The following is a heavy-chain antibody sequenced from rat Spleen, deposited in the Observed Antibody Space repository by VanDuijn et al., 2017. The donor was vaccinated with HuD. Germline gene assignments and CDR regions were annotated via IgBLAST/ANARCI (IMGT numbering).Heavy chain of an antibody. CDR2: IMYDVSRT. CDR1: GFTFSDYY. D-gene: IGHD1-1*01. J-gene: IGHJ2*01. Sequence: EVQLAESGGGLVQPGRSLKLSCAASGFTFSDYYMAWVRQAPTKGLEWIATIMYDVSRTYYRDSVKGRFTISRDNAKSTLYLQMNSLRSEDTATYYCAGSGTAHWGQGVMVTVSS. V-gene: IGHV5S10*01. CDR3: AGSGTAH.